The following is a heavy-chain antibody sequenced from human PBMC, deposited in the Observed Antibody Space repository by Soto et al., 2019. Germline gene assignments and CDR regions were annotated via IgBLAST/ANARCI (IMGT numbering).Heavy chain of an antibody. V-gene: IGHV5-10-1*01. CDR1: GCSFTSYW. CDR2: IDPSDSYT. CDR3: ARLSDLEYGMDV. J-gene: IGHJ6*02. Sequence: GQSLKIPCKGSGCSFTSYWSSWVRQMPGKGLEWMGRIDPSDSYTNYSPSFQGHVTISADKSISTAYLQWSSLKASDTAMYYCARLSDLEYGMDVWGQGTTVTVS. D-gene: IGHD1-26*01.